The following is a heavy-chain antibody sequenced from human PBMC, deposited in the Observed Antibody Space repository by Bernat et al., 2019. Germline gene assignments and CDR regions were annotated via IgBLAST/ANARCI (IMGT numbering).Heavy chain of an antibody. CDR1: GGSISSSSYY. Sequence: QLQLQESGPGLVKPSETLSLTCTVSGGSISSSSYYWGWIRQPPGKGLEWIGSIYYSGSTYYNPSLKSRVTISVDTSKNQFSLKLSSVTAADTAVYYCARHSSHYDSSGYYLEGWFDPWGQGTLVTVSS. D-gene: IGHD3-22*01. CDR2: IYYSGST. CDR3: ARHSSHYDSSGYYLEGWFDP. J-gene: IGHJ5*02. V-gene: IGHV4-39*01.